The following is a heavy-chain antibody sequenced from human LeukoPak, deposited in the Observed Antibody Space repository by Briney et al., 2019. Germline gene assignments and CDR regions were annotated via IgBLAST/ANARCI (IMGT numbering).Heavy chain of an antibody. D-gene: IGHD6-19*01. CDR3: ARVQRGIAVALDY. CDR1: GFTVSSNY. CDR2: ISSSSSYI. V-gene: IGHV3-21*01. Sequence: PGGSLRLSCAASGFTVSSNYMSWVRQAPGKGLEWVSFISSSSSYIYYADSVKGRFTISRDNVKNLLYLQMNSLGAEDTAVYYCARVQRGIAVALDYWGQGTLATVSS. J-gene: IGHJ4*02.